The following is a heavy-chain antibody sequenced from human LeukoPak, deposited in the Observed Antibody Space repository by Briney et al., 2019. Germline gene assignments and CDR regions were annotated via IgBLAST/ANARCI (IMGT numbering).Heavy chain of an antibody. J-gene: IGHJ4*02. CDR3: ARGASGLALEMATIGRHFDY. V-gene: IGHV4-30-4*01. CDR2: IYYSGST. D-gene: IGHD5-24*01. CDR1: GGSIISSNHY. Sequence: SETLSLTCTVSGGSIISSNHYWSWIRQPPGKGLEWIGYIYYSGSTYYNPSLKSRVTISVDTSKNQFSLKLSSVTAADTAVYYCARGASGLALEMATIGRHFDYWGQGTLVTVSS.